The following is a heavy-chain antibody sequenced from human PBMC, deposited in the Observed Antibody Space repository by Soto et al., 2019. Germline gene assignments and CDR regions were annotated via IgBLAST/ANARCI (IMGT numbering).Heavy chain of an antibody. V-gene: IGHV4-61*08. CDR2: IYHSGST. CDR1: GGSISSGGYS. J-gene: IGHJ5*02. Sequence: PSETLSLTCAVSGGSISSGGYSWSWIRQPPGKGLEWIGYIYHSGSTNYNPSLKSRVTISVDTSKNQFSLKLSSVTAADTAVYYCARDLEGYWFDPWGQGTLVTVSS. CDR3: ARDLEGYWFDP.